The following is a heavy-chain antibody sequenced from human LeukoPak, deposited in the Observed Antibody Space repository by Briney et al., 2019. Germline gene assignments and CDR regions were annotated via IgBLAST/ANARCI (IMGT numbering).Heavy chain of an antibody. J-gene: IGHJ5*02. CDR1: GFSL. CDR3: AGGSGYFITS. CDR2: IKQDGSEK. Sequence: GGSLRLSCAATGFSLMNWVRQAPGKGLEWLAIIKQDGSEKHYKGSVEGRFTISRDNAKNSLHLQVNSLRAEDAAVEYCAGGSGYFITSWGQGTLVTVSS. D-gene: IGHD3-9*01. V-gene: IGHV3-7*01.